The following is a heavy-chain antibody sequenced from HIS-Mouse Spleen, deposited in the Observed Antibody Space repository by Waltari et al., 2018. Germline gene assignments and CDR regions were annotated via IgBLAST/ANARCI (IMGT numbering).Heavy chain of an antibody. J-gene: IGHJ4*02. CDR2: IDWDDDK. V-gene: IGHV2-70*15. CDR3: ARIQAGKLELPFDY. CDR1: GFSLSTSRMC. Sequence: QVPLRESGPALVKPTQTLTLTCTFSGFSLSTSRMCVSWIRQPPGNALEWLARIDWDDDKYYSTSLKTRLTISKDTSKNQVVLTMTNMDPVDTATYYCARIQAGKLELPFDYWGQGTLVTVSS. D-gene: IGHD1-7*01.